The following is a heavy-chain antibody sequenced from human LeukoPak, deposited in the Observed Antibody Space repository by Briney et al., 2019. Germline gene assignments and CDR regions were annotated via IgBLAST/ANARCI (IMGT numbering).Heavy chain of an antibody. CDR1: GFTFSNYR. J-gene: IGHJ6*02. V-gene: IGHV3-48*02. CDR3: ARGNYSYYGLDV. CDR2: ISSSSGTI. Sequence: PGGSLRLSCAASGFTFSNYRMNWVRQVPGKGPEWVSYISSSSGTIYYADSVKGRFTISRDNTKNSLYLQMNSLRDEDTAVYYCARGNYSYYGLDVWGQGTTVTVSS.